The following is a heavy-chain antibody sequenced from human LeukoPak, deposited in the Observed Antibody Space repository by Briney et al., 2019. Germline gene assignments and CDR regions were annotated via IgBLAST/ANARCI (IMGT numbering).Heavy chain of an antibody. Sequence: GGSLRLSCSESGATVWSSFRSWIRQTPGKGLEWVAILHSDGGTDYADSVRGGFTISRDNSKDIVYLQMNSLRVEDTALYYCARDRSGTYLDFWGQGTLVTVSS. CDR3: ARDRSGTYLDF. CDR2: LHSDGGT. CDR1: GATVWSSF. V-gene: IGHV3-66*01. J-gene: IGHJ4*02. D-gene: IGHD1-26*01.